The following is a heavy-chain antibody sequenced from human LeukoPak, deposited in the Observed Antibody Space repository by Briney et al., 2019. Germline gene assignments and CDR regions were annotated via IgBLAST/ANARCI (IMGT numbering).Heavy chain of an antibody. V-gene: IGHV3-21*01. J-gene: IGHJ4*02. D-gene: IGHD3-22*01. CDR2: ISSSGSYI. CDR1: GYTFSSYS. CDR3: ARDLGTPYYDSSAGGLDY. Sequence: PGGSLRLSCAASGYTFSSYSMSWVRQAPGKGLEWVSSISSSGSYIYYADSVKGRFTISRDSAQNSLYLQMNSLRAEDTAVYYCARDLGTPYYDSSAGGLDYWGQGTLVTVSS.